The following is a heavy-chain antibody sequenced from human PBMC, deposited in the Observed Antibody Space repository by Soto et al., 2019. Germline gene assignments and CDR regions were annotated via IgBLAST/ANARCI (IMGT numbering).Heavy chain of an antibody. CDR3: AREGVDRHYDY. CDR1: GYTFTGCY. CDR2: INPNSGGT. J-gene: IGHJ4*02. V-gene: IGHV1-2*02. D-gene: IGHD3-16*01. Sequence: GASVKASCKASGYTFTGCYIHWVRQAPGQGLEWMGWINPNSGGTNYAQKFQGRVTMTRDTSISTAYMELSRLRSDDTAVYYCAREGVDRHYDYWGQGTLVTVSS.